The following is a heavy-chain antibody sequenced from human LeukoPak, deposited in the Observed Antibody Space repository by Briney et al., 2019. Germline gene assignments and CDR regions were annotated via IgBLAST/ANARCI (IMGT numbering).Heavy chain of an antibody. Sequence: SETLSLTCAVYGGSFSGYYWGWIRQPPGKGLEWIGSISYSGSTYYSPSLKSRVTISVDTSKNQFSLKLSSVTAADTAVYYCARRGSSGWWFGIWGQGTMVTVSS. V-gene: IGHV4-39*01. J-gene: IGHJ3*02. CDR1: GGSFSGYY. CDR2: ISYSGST. CDR3: ARRGSSGWWFGI. D-gene: IGHD6-13*01.